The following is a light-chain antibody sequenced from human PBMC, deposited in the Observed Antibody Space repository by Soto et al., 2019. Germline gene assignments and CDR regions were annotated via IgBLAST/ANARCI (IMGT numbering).Light chain of an antibody. CDR2: DAS. CDR3: QQANGFPLT. J-gene: IGKJ4*01. Sequence: AIQMTQSPSSVSASVGDRVTITCRASEGISNGLAWYQQKPGMAPTLLIFDASTLQTGVPSRLSGSGSGTDFTLTISSLQPEDFATYFCQQANGFPLTFGGGTKVEV. V-gene: IGKV1-13*02. CDR1: EGISNG.